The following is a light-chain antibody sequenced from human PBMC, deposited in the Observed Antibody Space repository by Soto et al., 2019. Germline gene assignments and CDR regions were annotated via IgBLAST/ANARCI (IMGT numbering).Light chain of an antibody. J-gene: IGKJ1*01. CDR3: QHYDFLLRRT. Sequence: DIQMIQSPSSLSASIGDRVTITCQASHDIDKFLDWYQQKPGKAPKLLIYDAFNLETGVPSRFSGSGSGTDFTSTISSLQPEDIATYYCQHYDFLLRRTFGQGTKVEIK. CDR1: HDIDKF. V-gene: IGKV1-33*01. CDR2: DAF.